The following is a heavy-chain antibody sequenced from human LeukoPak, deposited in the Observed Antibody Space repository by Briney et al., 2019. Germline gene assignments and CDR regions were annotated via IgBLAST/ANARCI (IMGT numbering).Heavy chain of an antibody. CDR3: AGELTASGSSLYWFDP. CDR1: GYTFTSYG. J-gene: IGHJ5*02. D-gene: IGHD6-13*01. V-gene: IGHV1-18*01. Sequence: GASVKVSCKASGYTFTSYGISWVRQAPGQGLEWMGWISAYNGNTNYAQKLQGRVTMTTDTSTSTAYMELRSLRSDDTAVYYCAGELTASGSSLYWFDPWGQGTLVTVSS. CDR2: ISAYNGNT.